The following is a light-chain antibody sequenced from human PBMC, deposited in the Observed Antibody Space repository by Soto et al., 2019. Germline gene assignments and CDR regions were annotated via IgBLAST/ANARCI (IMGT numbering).Light chain of an antibody. CDR3: QQYNNWPRVT. CDR1: QSVSSN. Sequence: EIVMTQSPATLSVSPGERATLSCRASQSVSSNLAWYQQKPGQAPRLLIYGASTRATGIPARFSGSGSGTEVTLTISSLQSEDFAVYYCQQYNNWPRVTFGGGTKVEIK. J-gene: IGKJ4*01. CDR2: GAS. V-gene: IGKV3-15*01.